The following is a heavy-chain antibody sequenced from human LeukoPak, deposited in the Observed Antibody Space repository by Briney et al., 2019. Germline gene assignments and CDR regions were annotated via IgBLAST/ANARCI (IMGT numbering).Heavy chain of an antibody. Sequence: GGSLRLSCAASGFTFDDYAIHWVRQAPGKGLEWVSLISWDGGSTYYADSVKGRFTISRDNSKNSLYPQMNSLRAEDTALYYCAKGIEYYFDYWGQGTLVTVSS. V-gene: IGHV3-43D*03. CDR2: ISWDGGST. CDR3: AKGIEYYFDY. D-gene: IGHD2-21*01. CDR1: GFTFDDYA. J-gene: IGHJ4*02.